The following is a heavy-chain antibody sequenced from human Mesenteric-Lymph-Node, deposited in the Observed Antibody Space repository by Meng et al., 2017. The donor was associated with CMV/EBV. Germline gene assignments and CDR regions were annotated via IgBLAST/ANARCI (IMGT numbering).Heavy chain of an antibody. D-gene: IGHD3-10*01. J-gene: IGHJ4*02. Sequence: LTCAGYGGSFSGYYWSWIRQPPGKGLEWIGEINHSGSTNYNPSLKSRVTISVDTSKNQFSLKLSSVTAADTAVYYCARGKGWFGEIDYWGQGTLVTVSS. CDR1: GGSFSGYY. V-gene: IGHV4-34*01. CDR2: INHSGST. CDR3: ARGKGWFGEIDY.